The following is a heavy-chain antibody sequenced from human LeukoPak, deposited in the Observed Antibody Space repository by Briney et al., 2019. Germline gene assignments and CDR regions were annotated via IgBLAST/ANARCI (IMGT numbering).Heavy chain of an antibody. V-gene: IGHV4-59*01. D-gene: IGHD6-13*01. CDR3: ARGLAAAVPYYFDY. CDR1: GGSISSYY. J-gene: IGHJ4*02. CDR2: TYYSGST. Sequence: SETLSLTCTVSGGSISSYYWSWIRQPPGKGLEWIGYTYYSGSTNYNPSLKSRVTISVDTSKNQFSLKLSSVTAADTAVYYCARGLAAAVPYYFDYWGQGTLVTVSS.